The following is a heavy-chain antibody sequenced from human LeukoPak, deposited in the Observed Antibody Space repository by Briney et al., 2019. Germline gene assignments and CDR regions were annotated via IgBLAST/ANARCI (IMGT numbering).Heavy chain of an antibody. CDR1: GFTFSSYA. Sequence: GGSLRLSCAASGFTFSSYAMSWVLQAPGKGLEWVSNISAGGSTYYADSVKGRFTISRDNSKNTVYLQMNSLRAEDTAVYYCAKDSWTSLDYWGQGSLVTVSS. CDR2: ISAGGST. J-gene: IGHJ4*02. CDR3: AKDSWTSLDY. D-gene: IGHD3/OR15-3a*01. V-gene: IGHV3-23*01.